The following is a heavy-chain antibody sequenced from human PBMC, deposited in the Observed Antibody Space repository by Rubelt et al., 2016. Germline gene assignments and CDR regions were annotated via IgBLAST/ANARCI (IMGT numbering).Heavy chain of an antibody. J-gene: IGHJ3*02. Sequence: QLQLQESGPGLVKPSETLSLTCSVSGGSLSSVGYYWDWIRQPPGKGLEWIGFIYSSGSTNYNPSLKSRVPISVDTSKNQFSLKLSSVTAADPAFDYCVRTVGPVVGDAFDIWGQGTMVTVSS. CDR1: GGSLSSVGYY. V-gene: IGHV4-61*05. CDR2: IYSSGST. CDR3: VRTVGPVVGDAFDI. D-gene: IGHD2-15*01.